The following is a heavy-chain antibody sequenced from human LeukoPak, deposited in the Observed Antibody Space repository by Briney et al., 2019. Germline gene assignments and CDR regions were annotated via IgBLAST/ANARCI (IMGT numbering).Heavy chain of an antibody. D-gene: IGHD7-27*01. CDR3: AKDIEADWGHSFDY. V-gene: IGHV3-30*02. CDR2: IRYNGNHN. Sequence: QAGGSLRLSCAPSGFTLSSYGMHWVRHAPGKGLAWVAFIRYNGNHNYYADSVKGRFTVSRDNSKNTLYLQMSSLRAEDTAVYYCAKDIEADWGHSFDYWGQGTLVTVSS. J-gene: IGHJ4*02. CDR1: GFTLSSYG.